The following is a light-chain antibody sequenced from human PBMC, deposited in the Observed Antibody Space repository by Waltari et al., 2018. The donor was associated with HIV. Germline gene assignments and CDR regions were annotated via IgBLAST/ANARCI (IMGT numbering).Light chain of an antibody. Sequence: QSVLTQPPSASGTPGQRVTISCSGSSSNIGSNTVNWYQQLPGTAPKLLIYSNNQRPSGVPDLFSGSKSGTSASLAISGLQSEDEADYYCAAWDDSLNGPWVFGGGTKLTVL. J-gene: IGLJ3*02. V-gene: IGLV1-44*01. CDR1: SSNIGSNT. CDR3: AAWDDSLNGPWV. CDR2: SNN.